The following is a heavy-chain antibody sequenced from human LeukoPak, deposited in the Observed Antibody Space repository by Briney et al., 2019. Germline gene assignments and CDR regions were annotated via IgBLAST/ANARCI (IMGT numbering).Heavy chain of an antibody. CDR2: IYPNNSTR. Sequence: ASVKVSCKASGYTFINFPLSWVRQAPGRRPEWVGWIYPNNSTRGYAKNFQGRVVLTGDTSISTAYMELRSLKSEDTAVYYCARGKVLFDHWGQGSLVAVSS. CDR1: GYTFINFP. CDR3: ARGKVLFDH. V-gene: IGHV1-8*01. J-gene: IGHJ4*02.